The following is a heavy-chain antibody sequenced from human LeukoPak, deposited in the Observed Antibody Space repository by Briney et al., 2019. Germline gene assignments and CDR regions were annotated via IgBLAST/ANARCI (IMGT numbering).Heavy chain of an antibody. CDR2: INHSGST. V-gene: IGHV4-34*01. Sequence: SEALSLTCAVYGGSFSGYYWSWIRQPPGKGLEWIGEINHSGSTNYNPSLKSRVTISVDTSKNQFSLKLSSVTAADTAVYYCARDPTTVTTIFDSWGQGTLVTVSS. J-gene: IGHJ4*02. CDR1: GGSFSGYY. CDR3: ARDPTTVTTIFDS. D-gene: IGHD4-17*01.